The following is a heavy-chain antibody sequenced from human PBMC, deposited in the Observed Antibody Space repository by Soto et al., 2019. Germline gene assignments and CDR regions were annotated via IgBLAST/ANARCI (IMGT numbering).Heavy chain of an antibody. CDR1: GFTFSNYA. D-gene: IGHD2-2*01. CDR2: ISGGSGDST. CDR3: AKNQPSWATRAAFDY. Sequence: PGGSLRLSCAASGFTFSNYAMNWVRQAPGKGLEWVSGISGGSGDSTFYADSVKGRFTISRDNSKNTLHLQMNSLRTEDTAVYYCAKNQPSWATRAAFDYWVQGTLVTVPQ. J-gene: IGHJ4*02. V-gene: IGHV3-23*01.